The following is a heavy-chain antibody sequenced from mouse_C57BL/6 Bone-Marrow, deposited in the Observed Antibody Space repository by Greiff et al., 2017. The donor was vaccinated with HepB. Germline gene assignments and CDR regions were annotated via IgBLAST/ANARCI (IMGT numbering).Heavy chain of an antibody. D-gene: IGHD3-2*02. J-gene: IGHJ3*01. Sequence: EVKLMESGGGLVQPGGSLSLSCAASGFTFTDYYMSWVRQPPGKALEWLGFIRNKANGYTTEYSASVKGRFTISRDNSPSILYLQMNALRAEDSATYYCASSGLAWFAYWGQGTLVTVSA. CDR1: GFTFTDYY. CDR2: IRNKANGYTT. V-gene: IGHV7-3*01. CDR3: ASSGLAWFAY.